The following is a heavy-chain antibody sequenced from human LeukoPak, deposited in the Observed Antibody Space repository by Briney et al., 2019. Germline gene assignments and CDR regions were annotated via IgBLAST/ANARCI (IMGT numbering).Heavy chain of an antibody. Sequence: PSETLSLTCTVSGGSINSYYWSWIRQPPGKGLEWIGYIYYSGSTNYNPSLKSRVTISVDTSKNQFSLKLSSVTTADTAVYYCARVMVNNWSDPWGQGTLVTVSS. D-gene: IGHD2-8*01. CDR1: GGSINSYY. V-gene: IGHV4-59*01. CDR3: ARVMVNNWSDP. CDR2: IYYSGST. J-gene: IGHJ5*02.